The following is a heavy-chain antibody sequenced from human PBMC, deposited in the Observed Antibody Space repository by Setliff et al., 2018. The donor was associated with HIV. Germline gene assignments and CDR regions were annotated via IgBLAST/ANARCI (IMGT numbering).Heavy chain of an antibody. CDR1: GYSISSGYY. D-gene: IGHD5-12*01. Sequence: ETLSLTCAVSGYSISSGYYWGWIRQPPGKGLEWIGSIYHSGSTYYNPSLKSRVTISLGTSKNQFSLKLSSVTAADTAVYYCARHGAYEAYYDYMDVWGKGTTVTVSS. CDR3: ARHGAYEAYYDYMDV. CDR2: IYHSGST. J-gene: IGHJ6*03. V-gene: IGHV4-38-2*01.